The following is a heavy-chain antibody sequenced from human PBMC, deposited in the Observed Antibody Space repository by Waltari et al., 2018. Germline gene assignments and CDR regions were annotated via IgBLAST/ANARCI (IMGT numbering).Heavy chain of an antibody. J-gene: IGHJ5*02. CDR3: ARESAFSTSWYPGFDP. CDR1: GSSLTSHY. Sequence: QVELVQSGAEVRKPGASVKVSCKASGSSLTSHYMPWVHQAPGLGLEWMGRINPKSGDTKSEPKFQGRVTLTRDTSVNPAFLERRSLTSDDTAVYFCARESAFSTSWYPGFDPWGQGTLVTVAS. D-gene: IGHD2-2*01. V-gene: IGHV1-2*06. CDR2: INPKSGDT.